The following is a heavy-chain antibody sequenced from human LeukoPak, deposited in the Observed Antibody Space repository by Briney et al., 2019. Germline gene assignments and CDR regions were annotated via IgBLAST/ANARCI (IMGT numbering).Heavy chain of an antibody. V-gene: IGHV1-8*01. CDR1: GYTFTSYD. Sequence: VASVKVSCKASGYTFTSYDINWVRQATGQGLEWMGWMNPNSGNTGYAQKFQGRVTMTRNTSISTAYMELSSLRSEDTAVYYCARTQGRLGFRALYYWGQGTLVTVSS. J-gene: IGHJ4*02. D-gene: IGHD2-15*01. CDR2: MNPNSGNT. CDR3: ARTQGRLGFRALYY.